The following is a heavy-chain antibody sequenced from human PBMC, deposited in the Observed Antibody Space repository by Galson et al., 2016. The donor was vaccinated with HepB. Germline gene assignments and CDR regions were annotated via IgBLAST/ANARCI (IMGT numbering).Heavy chain of an antibody. V-gene: IGHV3-53*01. J-gene: IGHJ6*02. CDR3: ARDNSEVYYYAMDV. CDR2: IYSEGNT. D-gene: IGHD1-26*01. CDR1: GLSVGNSY. Sequence: SLRLSCAASGLSVGNSYMNWVRQAPGKGLDWVSTIYSEGNTYYAAAVKGRFTISKDSSKNTLYLQMSSLRSEDTAVYYCARDNSEVYYYAMDVWGQGTPVTVSS.